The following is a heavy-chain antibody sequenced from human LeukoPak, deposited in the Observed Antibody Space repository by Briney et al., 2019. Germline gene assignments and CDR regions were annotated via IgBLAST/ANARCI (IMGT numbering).Heavy chain of an antibody. CDR3: AKLLDSRSWYYFNC. CDR2: LSGSGDIT. D-gene: IGHD6-13*01. V-gene: IGHV3-23*01. Sequence: GGSLRLSCAASGFSFSSYAMSWVRQAPGKGLEWVSGLSGSGDITYYADSVKGRFTISRDNSKNTLYLQMNSLRAEDTAVYYCAKLLDSRSWYYFNCWGQGTLVTVSS. CDR1: GFSFSSYA. J-gene: IGHJ4*02.